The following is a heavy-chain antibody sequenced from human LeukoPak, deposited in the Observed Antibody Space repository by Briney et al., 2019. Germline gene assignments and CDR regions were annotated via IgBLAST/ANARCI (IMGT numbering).Heavy chain of an antibody. CDR1: GYNFLAHY. V-gene: IGHV1-2*02. CDR2: INSNTGGS. D-gene: IGHD3-16*01. CDR3: ARDLYGSLSYGLDI. J-gene: IGHJ4*02. Sequence: ASVKVSCKTSGYNFLAHYIHWVRQAPGQGLEWMGWINSNTGGSMTAQKFQGGVSLTRDTATTTAYLEVGRLTADDTAVYFCARDLYGSLSYGLDIWGQGTLVIVSS.